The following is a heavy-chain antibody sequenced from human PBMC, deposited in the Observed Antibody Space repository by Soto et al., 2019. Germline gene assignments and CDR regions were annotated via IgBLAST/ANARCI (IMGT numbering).Heavy chain of an antibody. J-gene: IGHJ5*02. CDR1: GFTFSSYG. CDR3: AKGPRPAAIGATNWFDH. D-gene: IGHD2-2*01. V-gene: IGHV3-23*01. CDR2: ISGSGGST. Sequence: PGGSLRLSCAASGFTFSSYGMHWVRQAPGKGLEWVSAISGSGGSTYYADSVKGRFTISRDNSKNTLYLQMNSLRAEDTAVYYCAKGPRPAAIGATNWFDHWGQGTLVTVSS.